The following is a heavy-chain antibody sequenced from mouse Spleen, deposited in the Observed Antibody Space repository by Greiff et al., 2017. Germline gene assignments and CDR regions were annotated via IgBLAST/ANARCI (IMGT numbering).Heavy chain of an antibody. J-gene: IGHJ3*01. D-gene: IGHD1-1*01. Sequence: EVQLQQSGPELVKPGASVKIPCKASGYTFTDYNMDWVKQSHGKSLEWIGDINPNNGGTIYNQKFKGKATLTVDKSSSTAYMELRSLTSEDTAVYYCARRVYYDGSYALAYWGQGTLVTVSA. V-gene: IGHV1-18*01. CDR2: INPNNGGT. CDR1: GYTFTDYN. CDR3: ARRVYYDGSYALAY.